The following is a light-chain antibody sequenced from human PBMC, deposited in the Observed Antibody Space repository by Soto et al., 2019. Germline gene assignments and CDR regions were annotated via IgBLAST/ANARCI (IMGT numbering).Light chain of an antibody. Sequence: DIVLTQSPGTLSLSPGDRATLSCRASQSDGSNYLAWYQQKPGQAPRLLIYGTSSRAACIPDRFTGSGSGTDFTLTISRLEPEDFAVYYCQRDDNSSWTFGPGTKVEIK. V-gene: IGKV3-20*01. J-gene: IGKJ1*01. CDR2: GTS. CDR3: QRDDNSSWT. CDR1: QSDGSNY.